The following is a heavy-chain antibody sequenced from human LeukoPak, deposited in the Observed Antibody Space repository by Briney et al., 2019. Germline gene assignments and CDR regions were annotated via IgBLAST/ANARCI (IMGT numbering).Heavy chain of an antibody. D-gene: IGHD3-9*01. CDR2: IHRDGRT. CDR3: GKTDIYFNPIDY. J-gene: IGHJ4*02. Sequence: SGTLSLTCAVFGVSISSSEWWIWVRQPPGQGLEWIGEIHRDGRTRYNPSLKSRVTTSIDYSKNQFSLKVSSVTAADTAIYYCGKTDIYFNPIDYWGPGSLVTVSS. V-gene: IGHV4-4*02. CDR1: GVSISSSEW.